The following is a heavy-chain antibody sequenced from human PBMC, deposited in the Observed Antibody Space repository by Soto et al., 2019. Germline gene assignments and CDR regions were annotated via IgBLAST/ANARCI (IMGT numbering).Heavy chain of an antibody. D-gene: IGHD1-1*01. CDR1: GFSFSSYG. Sequence: QVQLVESGGGVVQPGRSLRLSCAASGFSFSSYGMHWVRQAPGKGLEWVAMISYDGTDEYYADSVKGRFTISRDNSKNAGYLQMNSLRAEDTAVFYCANQESDWNDHFDYWGHGTLVTVSS. J-gene: IGHJ4*01. V-gene: IGHV3-30*18. CDR2: ISYDGTDE. CDR3: ANQESDWNDHFDY.